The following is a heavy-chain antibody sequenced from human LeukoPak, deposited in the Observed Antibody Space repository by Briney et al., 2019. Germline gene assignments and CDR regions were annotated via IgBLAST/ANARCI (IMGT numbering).Heavy chain of an antibody. J-gene: IGHJ4*02. V-gene: IGHV4-59*01. D-gene: IGHD2-2*01. CDR3: ARDKVPGDY. CDR1: GGSITSYY. CDR2: IYYSGSA. Sequence: PSETLSLTCTVSGGSITSYYWNWIRQPPGKGLEWIGYIYYSGSADYNPSLKSRATISVDTSKNQFSLKLSSVTAADTAVYYCARDKVPGDYWGQGTLVTVFS.